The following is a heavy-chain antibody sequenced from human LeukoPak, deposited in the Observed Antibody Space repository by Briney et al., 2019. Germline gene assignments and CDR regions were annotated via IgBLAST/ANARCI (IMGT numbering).Heavy chain of an antibody. V-gene: IGHV3-15*01. Sequence: PGGSLRLSYAASGFTFSNAWMSWVRQAPGKGLEWVGRIKSKTDGGTTDYAAPVKGRFTISRDDSKNTLYLQMNSLKTEDTAVYYCTTEYGYCSSTSCYNGYYYYMDVWGKGTTVTISS. CDR1: GFTFSNAW. J-gene: IGHJ6*03. D-gene: IGHD2-2*02. CDR3: TTEYGYCSSTSCYNGYYYYMDV. CDR2: IKSKTDGGTT.